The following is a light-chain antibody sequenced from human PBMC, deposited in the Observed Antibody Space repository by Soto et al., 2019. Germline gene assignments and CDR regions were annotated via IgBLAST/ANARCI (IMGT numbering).Light chain of an antibody. CDR1: QTISSW. CDR2: KAS. J-gene: IGKJ1*01. V-gene: IGKV1-5*03. Sequence: DIQMTQSPSTLSGSVGDRVTITCRASQTISSWLAWYQQKPGKAPKLLIYKASTLKSGVPSRFSGSGSGTEFTLTISSLQPDDFATYYCQHYNSYSEEFGQGTKGERK. CDR3: QHYNSYSEE.